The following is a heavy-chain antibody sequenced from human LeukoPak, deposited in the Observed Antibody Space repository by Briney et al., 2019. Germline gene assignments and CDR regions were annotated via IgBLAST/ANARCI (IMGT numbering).Heavy chain of an antibody. D-gene: IGHD1-26*01. CDR2: ISSTNGYI. V-gene: IGHV3-21*01. J-gene: IGHJ4*02. CDR1: GFTFSSYS. Sequence: GGSLRLSCTASGFTFSSYSMNWVRQAPGKGLKWVSYISSTNGYIYYADSVRGRFTISRDNAKNSLSLQMNSLRAEDTAVYYCARGRSTWHLDYWGQGTLVTVSS. CDR3: ARGRSTWHLDY.